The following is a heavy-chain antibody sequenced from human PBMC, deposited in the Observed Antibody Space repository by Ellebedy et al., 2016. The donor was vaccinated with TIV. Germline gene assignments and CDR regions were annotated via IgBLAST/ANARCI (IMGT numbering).Heavy chain of an antibody. V-gene: IGHV3-30*03. CDR3: ATDGQLEGLGDV. D-gene: IGHD6-6*01. CDR2: TSFDGSNK. Sequence: GESLKISXAASGFTFSSPGMHWVRQAPGKGLEWVALTSFDGSNKYYADPVKGRFIISRDNSKNTLYLQMNSLRPEDTAVYYCATDGQLEGLGDVWGKGTTVTVSS. CDR1: GFTFSSPG. J-gene: IGHJ6*04.